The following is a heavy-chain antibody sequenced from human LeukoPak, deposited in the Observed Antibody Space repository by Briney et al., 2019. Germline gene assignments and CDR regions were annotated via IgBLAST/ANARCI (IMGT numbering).Heavy chain of an antibody. V-gene: IGHV3-64*02. CDR2: ISSNGVST. CDR1: GFTFSNYA. CDR3: ARGRGYSYGTPGDDF. Sequence: GGSLRVSCAASGFTFSNYAMHWVRQAPGKGLEYVSAISSNGVSTYYGDSVKGRFTISRDNSKNMLNLQMGSLRVEDMGVYYCARGRGYSYGTPGDDFWGQGTLATVSS. D-gene: IGHD5-18*01. J-gene: IGHJ4*02.